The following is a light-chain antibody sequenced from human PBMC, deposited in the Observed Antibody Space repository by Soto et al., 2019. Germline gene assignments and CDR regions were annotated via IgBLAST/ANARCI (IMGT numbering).Light chain of an antibody. V-gene: IGKV1-13*02. CDR1: QGIGSA. J-gene: IGKJ2*01. Sequence: AIQLTQSPDSLSVSIGDRVTITCRASQGIGSALAWYQQKPGKAPKTLIYDASRLESGVPARFSGSGSGTDFTLTISSLQPEDFATYYCQQFNSYPRTLGQGTKLEI. CDR2: DAS. CDR3: QQFNSYPRT.